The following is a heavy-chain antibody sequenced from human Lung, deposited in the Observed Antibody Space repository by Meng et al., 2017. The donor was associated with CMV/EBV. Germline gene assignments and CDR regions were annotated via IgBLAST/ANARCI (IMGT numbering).Heavy chain of an antibody. D-gene: IGHD6-6*01. CDR3: ARGRVSYSSSSSLNY. V-gene: IGHV1-18*01. J-gene: IGHJ4*02. Sequence: QVQLVQSGGEVKRPGASVKVSCKTSGYTFKRYAITWVRQAPGQGLVWMGWINPYNGNTDHAQNLQARLTMTTDTSTSTVYMELGSLRSDDTAVYYCARGRVSYSSSSSLNYWGQGTLVTVSS. CDR2: INPYNGNT. CDR1: GYTFKRYA.